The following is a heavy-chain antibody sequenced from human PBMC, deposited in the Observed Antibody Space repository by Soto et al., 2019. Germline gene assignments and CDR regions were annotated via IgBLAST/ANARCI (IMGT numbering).Heavy chain of an antibody. CDR1: GFTFSSYS. J-gene: IGHJ6*02. CDR3: ASGPRAIRSLFYGMDV. D-gene: IGHD4-17*01. CDR2: ISSSSSYI. Sequence: EVQLVESGGGLVKPGGSLRLSCAASGFTFSSYSMNWVRQAPGKGLEWVSSISSSSSYIYYADSVKGRFTISRDNAKNSLYLQMNSLSAEDTAVYYCASGPRAIRSLFYGMDVWGQGTTVTVSS. V-gene: IGHV3-21*01.